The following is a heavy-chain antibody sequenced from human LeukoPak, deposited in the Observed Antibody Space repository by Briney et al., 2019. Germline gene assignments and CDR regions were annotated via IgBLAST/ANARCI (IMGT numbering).Heavy chain of an antibody. CDR2: IYYSGST. J-gene: IGHJ4*02. Sequence: SETLSLTCTVSGGSISSSSYYWGWIRQPPGKGLEWIGSIYYSGSTYYNPSLKSRVTISVDTSKNQFSLKLSSVTAADTAVYYCARDLSARIAAAGTLTPFDYWGQGTLVTVSS. CDR3: ARDLSARIAAAGTLTPFDY. D-gene: IGHD6-13*01. CDR1: GGSISSSSYY. V-gene: IGHV4-39*07.